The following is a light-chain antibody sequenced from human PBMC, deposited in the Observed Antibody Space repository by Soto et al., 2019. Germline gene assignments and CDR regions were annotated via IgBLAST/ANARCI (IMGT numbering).Light chain of an antibody. Sequence: EIQVTHSPTSLSASVVDGVTITFLASRSIGNNLNWYQQRPGKAPQLLIYAASSLQSGVPSRFSGSSSGTAFTLTINGLQPEDFATYYCQQSFSPHIDFGQGTRLEIK. J-gene: IGKJ5*01. CDR2: AAS. CDR1: RSIGNN. CDR3: QQSFSPHID. V-gene: IGKV1-39*01.